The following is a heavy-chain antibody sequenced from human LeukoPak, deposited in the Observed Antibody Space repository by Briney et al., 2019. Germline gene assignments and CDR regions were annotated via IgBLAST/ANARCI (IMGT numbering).Heavy chain of an antibody. V-gene: IGHV3-23*01. CDR1: GFTFSSYG. D-gene: IGHD3-16*01. Sequence: GGSLRLSCAASGFTFSSYGMSWVRQAPGKGLEWVSAISGSGGSTYYADSVKGRFTISRDNSKNTLYLQMNSLRAEDTAVYYCARGKEGGVIDYWGQGTLVTVSS. CDR2: ISGSGGST. CDR3: ARGKEGGVIDY. J-gene: IGHJ4*02.